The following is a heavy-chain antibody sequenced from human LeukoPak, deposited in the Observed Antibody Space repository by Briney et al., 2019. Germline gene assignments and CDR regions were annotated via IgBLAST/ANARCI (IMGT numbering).Heavy chain of an antibody. CDR1: GFTFSTYG. J-gene: IGHJ4*02. CDR3: ARGFYNGIGHDFEY. Sequence: GGSLRLSCAASGFTFSTYGMHWVRQAPGKGLEWVAVIWSAGSKKYYADSVKGRFTISRDNSKNTLSLQMNSLRAEDTAVYYRARGFYNGIGHDFEYWGQGTLVTVSS. V-gene: IGHV3-33*01. CDR2: IWSAGSKK. D-gene: IGHD2-2*02.